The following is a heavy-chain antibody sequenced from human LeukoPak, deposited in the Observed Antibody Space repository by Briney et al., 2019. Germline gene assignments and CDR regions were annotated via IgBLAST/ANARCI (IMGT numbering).Heavy chain of an antibody. CDR3: ARGSRGYSYGPRKTYYFDY. CDR2: INHSGST. D-gene: IGHD5-18*01. CDR1: GGSFSGYY. Sequence: SETLSLTCAVYGGSFSGYYWSWIRQPPGKGLEWIGEINHSGSTNYNPSLKSRVTISVDTSKNQFSLKLSSVTAADTAVYYCARGSRGYSYGPRKTYYFDYWGQGTLVTVSS. V-gene: IGHV4-34*01. J-gene: IGHJ4*02.